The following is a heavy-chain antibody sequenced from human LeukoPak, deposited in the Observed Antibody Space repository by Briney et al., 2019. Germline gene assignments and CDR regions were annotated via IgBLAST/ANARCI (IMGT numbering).Heavy chain of an antibody. Sequence: SETLSLTCTVSGGSISSYHWSWIRQPPGKGLEWIGYIYTSGSTNYNPSLKSRVTISVDTSKNQFSLKLSSVIAADTAVFYCARHRIVGATGLFDPWGQGTLVTVSS. V-gene: IGHV4-4*09. CDR1: GGSISSYH. CDR3: ARHRIVGATGLFDP. J-gene: IGHJ5*02. CDR2: IYTSGST. D-gene: IGHD1-26*01.